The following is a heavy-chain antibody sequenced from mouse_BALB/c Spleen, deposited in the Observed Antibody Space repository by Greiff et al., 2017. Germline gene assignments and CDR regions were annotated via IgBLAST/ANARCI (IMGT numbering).Heavy chain of an antibody. CDR1: GFSLTSYG. D-gene: IGHD1-2*01. J-gene: IGHJ3*01. CDR3: ASVITTATAWFAY. Sequence: VKLMESGPGLVAPSQSLSITCTVSGFSLTSYGVHWVRQPPGKGLEWLGVIWAGGSTNYNSALMSRLSISKDNSKSQVFLKMNSLQTDDTAMYYCASVITTATAWFAYWGQGTLVTVSA. V-gene: IGHV2-9*02. CDR2: IWAGGST.